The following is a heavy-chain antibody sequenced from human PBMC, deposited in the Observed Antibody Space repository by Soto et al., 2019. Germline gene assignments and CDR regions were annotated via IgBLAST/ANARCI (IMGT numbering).Heavy chain of an antibody. D-gene: IGHD3-22*01. CDR1: GFTFSSYA. Sequence: EVQLLESGGGLVQPGGSLRLSCAASGFTFSSYAMSWVRQAPGKGLEWVSAISGSGGSTYYADSVKGRFTISRDNSKNTLYLQMNSLRAEDTAVYYCAKDLMLMGYYYDSSLMYGWGQGTLVTVSS. CDR2: ISGSGGST. J-gene: IGHJ4*02. V-gene: IGHV3-23*01. CDR3: AKDLMLMGYYYDSSLMYG.